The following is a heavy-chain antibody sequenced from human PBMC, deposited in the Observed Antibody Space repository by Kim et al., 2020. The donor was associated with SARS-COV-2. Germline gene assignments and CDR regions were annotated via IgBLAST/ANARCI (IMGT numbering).Heavy chain of an antibody. D-gene: IGHD3-22*01. J-gene: IGHJ4*02. CDR3: ARDYYDSSGYYPGDLFY. V-gene: IGHV3-30-3*01. CDR1: GFTFSSYA. CDR2: ISYDGSNK. Sequence: GGSLRLSCAASGFTFSSYAMHWVRQAPGKGLEWVAVISYDGSNKYYADSVKGRFTISRDNSKNTLYLQMNSLRAEDTAVYYCARDYYDSSGYYPGDLFYWGQGTLVTVSS.